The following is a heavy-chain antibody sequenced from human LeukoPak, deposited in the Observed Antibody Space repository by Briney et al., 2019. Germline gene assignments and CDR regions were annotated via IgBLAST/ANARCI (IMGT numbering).Heavy chain of an antibody. CDR1: GFTFSSYG. V-gene: IGHV3-30*18. Sequence: GGSLRLSCAASGFTFSSYGIHWVRQAPGKGLEWVAVISYDGSNKYYADSVKGRFTISRENSANTLYLRLNSLRPEDTALYYCAKAPGEGSSSSWRGMDVWRQGTTVTVSS. J-gene: IGHJ6*02. CDR2: ISYDGSNK. CDR3: AKAPGEGSSSSWRGMDV. D-gene: IGHD6-6*01.